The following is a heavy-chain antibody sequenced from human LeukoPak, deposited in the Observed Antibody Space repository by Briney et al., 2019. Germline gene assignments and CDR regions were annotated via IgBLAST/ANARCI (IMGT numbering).Heavy chain of an antibody. CDR3: ARHGGRGPYGSGTIWFDP. V-gene: IGHV4-39*01. D-gene: IGHD3-10*01. CDR1: GGSISSSSYY. CDR2: IYYSGST. Sequence: SETLSLTCTVSGGSISSSSYYWGWIRQPPGKGLEWIGSIYYSGSTYYNPSLKSRVTISVDTSKNQFSLQLSSVTAADTAVYYCARHGGRGPYGSGTIWFDPWGQGTLVTVSS. J-gene: IGHJ5*02.